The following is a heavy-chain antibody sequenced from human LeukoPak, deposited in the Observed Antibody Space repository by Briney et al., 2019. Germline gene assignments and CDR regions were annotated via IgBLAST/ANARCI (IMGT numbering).Heavy chain of an antibody. Sequence: GGSLRLSCAASGFTFDDYTMHWVRQAPGKGLEWVSLISWDGGSTYYAYSVKGRFTISRDNSKNSLYLQMNSLRTEDTALYYCAEDRGRWYYYYYMDVWGKGTTVTVSS. CDR2: ISWDGGST. J-gene: IGHJ6*03. V-gene: IGHV3-43*01. D-gene: IGHD1-26*01. CDR1: GFTFDDYT. CDR3: AEDRGRWYYYYYMDV.